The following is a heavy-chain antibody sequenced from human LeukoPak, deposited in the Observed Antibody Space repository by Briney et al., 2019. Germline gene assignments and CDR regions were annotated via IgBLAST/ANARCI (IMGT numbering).Heavy chain of an antibody. D-gene: IGHD1-7*01. V-gene: IGHV3-64D*06. CDR2: ISTNGGST. CDR3: VKDQSGTLSFDY. Sequence: PGGSLRLSCSASGFTFSSCAMHWVRQAPGKGLEYVSLISTNGGSTSYADSVKGRFIISRDNAQNTLYLQMSSLRTEDTAIYYCVKDQSGTLSFDYWGQGTLVTVSS. J-gene: IGHJ4*02. CDR1: GFTFSSCA.